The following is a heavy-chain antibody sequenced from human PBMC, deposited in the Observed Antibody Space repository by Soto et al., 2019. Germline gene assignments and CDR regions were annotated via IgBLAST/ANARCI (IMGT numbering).Heavy chain of an antibody. V-gene: IGHV3-9*01. Sequence: GGSLRLSCAASGFTFDDYAMHWVRQAPGKGLEWVSGISWNSGSIGYADSVKGRFTISRDNAKNSLYLQMNSLRAEDTALYYCAKVGSSGSYYYYYMDVWGKGTTVTVSS. CDR2: ISWNSGSI. D-gene: IGHD5-12*01. CDR1: GFTFDDYA. CDR3: AKVGSSGSYYYYYMDV. J-gene: IGHJ6*03.